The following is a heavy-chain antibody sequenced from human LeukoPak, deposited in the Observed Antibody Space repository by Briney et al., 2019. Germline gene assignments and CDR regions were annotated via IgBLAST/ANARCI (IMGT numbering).Heavy chain of an antibody. D-gene: IGHD2-15*01. J-gene: IGHJ4*02. Sequence: GGSLRLSCAASAFTFSSYAMSWVRQAPGKGLEWVSAISGSGGSTYYADSVKGRFTISRDNSKNTPYLQMNSLRAEDTAVYYCAKSASLGYCSGGSCYFDYWGQGTLVTVSS. V-gene: IGHV3-23*01. CDR1: AFTFSSYA. CDR2: ISGSGGST. CDR3: AKSASLGYCSGGSCYFDY.